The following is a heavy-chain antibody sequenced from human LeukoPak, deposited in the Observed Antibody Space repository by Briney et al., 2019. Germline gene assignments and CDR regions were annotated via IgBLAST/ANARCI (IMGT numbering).Heavy chain of an antibody. CDR2: INPDSGDT. D-gene: IGHD3-3*01. V-gene: IGHV1-2*02. CDR1: RYTFTDYY. Sequence: ASVKVSRKASRYTFTDYYMHWVRQAPGQGLEWMGWINPDSGDTHYAQKFQGRVTMTRDMSINTAYLELTRVRSDDTAVYYCARVKYDFWNGYYYYWGQGTLVTVSS. CDR3: ARVKYDFWNGYYYY. J-gene: IGHJ4*02.